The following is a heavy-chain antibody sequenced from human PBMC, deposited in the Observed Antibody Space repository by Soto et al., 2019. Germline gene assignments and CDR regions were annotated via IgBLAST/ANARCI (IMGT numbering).Heavy chain of an antibody. V-gene: IGHV3-33*01. Sequence: GGSLRLSCAASGFTFSRYGMHWVRQAPGRGLEWVAVIWYDGSNIYYADSVKGRFTISRDNSKDTLDLQMNSLRAEGTAVYYCARDREQWLVGYYFDYWGQGTLVTVSS. CDR3: ARDREQWLVGYYFDY. J-gene: IGHJ4*02. D-gene: IGHD6-19*01. CDR1: GFTFSRYG. CDR2: IWYDGSNI.